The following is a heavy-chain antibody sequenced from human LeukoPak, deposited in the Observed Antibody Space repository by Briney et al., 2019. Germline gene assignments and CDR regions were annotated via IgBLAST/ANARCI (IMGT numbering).Heavy chain of an antibody. CDR1: GGSISSYY. D-gene: IGHD6-13*01. Sequence: SETLSLTCTVSGGSISSYYWSWIRQPPGKGLEWIGYIYYSGNTNYNPSLKSRVTISVDTSKNQFSLKLSSVTAADTAVYYCARGDIAAAGPIDYWGQGTLVTVSS. CDR2: IYYSGNT. V-gene: IGHV4-59*01. J-gene: IGHJ4*02. CDR3: ARGDIAAAGPIDY.